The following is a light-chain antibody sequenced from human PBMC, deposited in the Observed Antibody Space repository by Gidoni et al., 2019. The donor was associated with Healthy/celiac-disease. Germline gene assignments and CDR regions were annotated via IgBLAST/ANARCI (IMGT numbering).Light chain of an antibody. Sequence: EIVMTQSPATLSASPGERATLSCRASQSVSSNLAWYQQKPGQAPRLLIYGASTRATGIPARFSGSGSGTEFTLTISSLQSEDFAVYYCQQYNNWHTFXQXTKLEIK. CDR3: QQYNNWHT. CDR1: QSVSSN. CDR2: GAS. J-gene: IGKJ2*01. V-gene: IGKV3-15*01.